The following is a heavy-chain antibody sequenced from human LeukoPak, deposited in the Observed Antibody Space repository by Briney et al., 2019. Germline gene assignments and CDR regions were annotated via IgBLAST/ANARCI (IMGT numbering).Heavy chain of an antibody. CDR2: ITSSGSYI. D-gene: IGHD3-22*01. CDR3: ARHVVAVGFDY. Sequence: PGGPLRLSCAASGFTFSSYTMNWVRQAPGKGLEWVSSITSSGSYIYYADSVMGRFTISRDNTNNSLYLQMNSLRAEDTAVYYCARHVVAVGFDYWGQGTLVTVSS. CDR1: GFTFSSYT. V-gene: IGHV3-21*01. J-gene: IGHJ4*02.